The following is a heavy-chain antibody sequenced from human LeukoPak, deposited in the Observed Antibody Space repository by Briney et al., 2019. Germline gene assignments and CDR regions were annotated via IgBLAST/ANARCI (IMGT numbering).Heavy chain of an antibody. Sequence: GGSLRLSCAASGFSFSGSAMHWVRQASGKGLEWVGRIRSKVNNYAPVYAASVKGRFTISTDDSKHTPYLQMNSLKTEDTAAHFCTTHVVGPYTSGWAPPMDVWGKGTTVTVSS. CDR2: IRSKVNNYAP. CDR3: TTHVVGPYTSGWAPPMDV. D-gene: IGHD6-19*01. CDR1: GFSFSGSA. J-gene: IGHJ6*03. V-gene: IGHV3-73*01.